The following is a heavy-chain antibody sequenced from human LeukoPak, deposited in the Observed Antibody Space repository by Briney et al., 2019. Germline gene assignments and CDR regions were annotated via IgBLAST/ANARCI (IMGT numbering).Heavy chain of an antibody. Sequence: GGSLRLSCAASGFSFSNYGMHWVRQAPGKGLEWVAFIRYDGSNKYYADSVKGRFTISRDNSKNTLYLLMNSLRAEDTAFYYCALLNDDYGLGGDFDYWGQGTLVTVSS. J-gene: IGHJ4*02. V-gene: IGHV3-30*02. CDR1: GFSFSNYG. CDR2: IRYDGSNK. CDR3: ALLNDDYGLGGDFDY. D-gene: IGHD4-17*01.